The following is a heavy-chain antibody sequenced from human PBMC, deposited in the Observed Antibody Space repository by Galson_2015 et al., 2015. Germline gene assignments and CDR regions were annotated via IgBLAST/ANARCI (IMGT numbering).Heavy chain of an antibody. D-gene: IGHD3-3*01. V-gene: IGHV1-2*04. J-gene: IGHJ6*02. CDR3: ARGGETIFGVVILSMDV. CDR1: GYTFTGYY. CDR2: INPNSGGT. Sequence: SVKVSCKASGYTFTGYYMHWVRQAPGQGLEWMGWINPNSGGTNYAQKFQGWVTMTRDTSISTAYMELSRLRSDDTAVYYCARGGETIFGVVILSMDVWGQGTTVTVSS.